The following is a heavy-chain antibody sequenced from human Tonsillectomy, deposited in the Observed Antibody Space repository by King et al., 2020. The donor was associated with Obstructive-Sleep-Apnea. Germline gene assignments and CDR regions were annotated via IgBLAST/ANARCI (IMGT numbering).Heavy chain of an antibody. CDR2: SSPYNVNT. Sequence: VQLVESGAEVQNPGASVRVSCKASGYTFTSYGINWVRQAPGQGLEWMGWSSPYNVNTNYAQKLQGRVTMTTDTSTSTAYMELRSLRSDDTAVYYCLREDADWGQGTLVTVSS. V-gene: IGHV1-18*01. CDR1: GYTFTSYG. CDR3: LREDAD. J-gene: IGHJ4*02.